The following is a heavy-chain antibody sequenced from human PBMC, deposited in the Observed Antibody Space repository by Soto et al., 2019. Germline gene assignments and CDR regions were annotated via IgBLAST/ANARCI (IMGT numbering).Heavy chain of an antibody. V-gene: IGHV4-34*01. CDR3: ARGSVTTVTTSTPGGFDP. CDR2: INHSGST. CDR1: GGSFSGYY. J-gene: IGHJ5*02. Sequence: SETLSLTCAVYGGSFSGYYWSWIRQPPGKGLEWIGEINHSGSTNYNPSLKSRVTISVDTSKNQFSLKLSSVTAADTAVYYCARGSVTTVTTSTPGGFDPWGQGTLVTVSS. D-gene: IGHD4-17*01.